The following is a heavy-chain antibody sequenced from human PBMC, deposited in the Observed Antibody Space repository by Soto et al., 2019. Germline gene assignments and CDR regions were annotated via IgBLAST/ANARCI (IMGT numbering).Heavy chain of an antibody. CDR2: IYPGDSDT. CDR3: ARCGITIFGVDEYNWFDP. V-gene: IGHV5-51*01. J-gene: IGHJ5*02. CDR1: GYSFTSYW. Sequence: PGESLKISCKGSGYSFTSYWIGWVRQMPGKGLEWMGIIYPGDSDTRYSPSFQGQVTISADKSISTAYLQWSSLKASDTAMYYCARCGITIFGVDEYNWFDPWGQGTLVTVSS. D-gene: IGHD3-3*01.